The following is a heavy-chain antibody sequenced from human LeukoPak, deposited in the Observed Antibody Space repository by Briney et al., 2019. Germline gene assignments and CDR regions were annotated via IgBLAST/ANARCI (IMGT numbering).Heavy chain of an antibody. J-gene: IGHJ5*02. V-gene: IGHV4-39*01. D-gene: IGHD1-14*01. Sequence: SETLSLTCTVSGGSISSGGYYWSWIRQHPGKGLEWIGYIYYSGSTYYNPSLKSRVTISVDTSKNQFSLKLSSVTAADTAVYYCARHVREPRLNWFDPWGQGTLVTVSS. CDR3: ARHVREPRLNWFDP. CDR1: GGSISSGGYY. CDR2: IYYSGST.